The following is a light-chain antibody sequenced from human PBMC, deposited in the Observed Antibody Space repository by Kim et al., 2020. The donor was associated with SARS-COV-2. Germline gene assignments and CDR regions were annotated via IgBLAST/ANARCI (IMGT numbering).Light chain of an antibody. CDR2: EVS. CDR3: CSYAGSSTYV. CDR1: SSDVGNYNV. Sequence: QSALTQPASVSGSPGQSITISCTGTSSDVGNYNVVSWYQQHPGKAPKLMIHEVSKRPSGVSNRFSGSKSGNTASLTISGLQAEDEADYYCCSYAGSSTYVFGTGTKVTVL. J-gene: IGLJ1*01. V-gene: IGLV2-23*02.